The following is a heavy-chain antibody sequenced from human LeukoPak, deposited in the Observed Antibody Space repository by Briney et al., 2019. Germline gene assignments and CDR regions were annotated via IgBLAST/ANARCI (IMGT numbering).Heavy chain of an antibody. J-gene: IGHJ4*02. CDR1: GGSISSGGYS. Sequence: SETLSLTCAVSGGSISSGGYSRSWIRQPPGKGLEWIGYIYHSGSTYYNPSLKSRVTISVDRSKNQFSLKLSSVTAADTAVYYCARVAYYDFWSGYYFDYWGQGTLVTVSS. D-gene: IGHD3-3*01. CDR3: ARVAYYDFWSGYYFDY. V-gene: IGHV4-30-2*01. CDR2: IYHSGST.